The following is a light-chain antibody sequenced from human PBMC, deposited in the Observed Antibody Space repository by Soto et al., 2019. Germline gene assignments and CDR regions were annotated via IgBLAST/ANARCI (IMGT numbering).Light chain of an antibody. CDR1: QSISSY. J-gene: IGKJ1*01. CDR3: LQVNSFPRT. CDR2: SAS. V-gene: IGKV1-39*01. Sequence: DIQMTQSPSSLSASVGDRVTITCRASQSISSYLNWYQQKPGKAPQYLIQSASTLQSGVPSRFSGSGSGTEFILTINSLQPEDVAIYYCLQVNSFPRTFGQGTKVDIK.